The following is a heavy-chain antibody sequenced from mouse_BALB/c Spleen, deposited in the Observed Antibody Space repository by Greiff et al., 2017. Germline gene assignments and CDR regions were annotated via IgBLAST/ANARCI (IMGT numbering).Heavy chain of an antibody. D-gene: IGHD2-14*01. CDR3: VREEGYRYGSFAY. Sequence: QVQLKESGPGLVAPSQSLSFTCTVSGFSLTSYDISWIRQPPGKGLEWLGVIWTGGGTNYNSAFMSRLSISKDNSKSQVFLKMNSLQTDDTAIYYCVREEGYRYGSFAYWGQGTLVTVSA. CDR1: GFSLTSYD. V-gene: IGHV2-9-2*01. CDR2: IWTGGGT. J-gene: IGHJ3*01.